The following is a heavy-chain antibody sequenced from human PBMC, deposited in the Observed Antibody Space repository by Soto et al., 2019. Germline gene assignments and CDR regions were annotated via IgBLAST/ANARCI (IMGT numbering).Heavy chain of an antibody. Sequence: SVKVSCKASGGTFSSYAISWVRQAPGQGLEGMGGLIPIFGTANYAQKFQGRVTITADESTSTAYMELSSLRSEDTAVYYCARDRAKYYDFWPGYLAYSYSGMDVWG. J-gene: IGHJ6*02. CDR1: GGTFSSYA. D-gene: IGHD3-3*01. V-gene: IGHV1-69*13. CDR3: ARDRAKYYDFWPGYLAYSYSGMDV. CDR2: LIPIFGTA.